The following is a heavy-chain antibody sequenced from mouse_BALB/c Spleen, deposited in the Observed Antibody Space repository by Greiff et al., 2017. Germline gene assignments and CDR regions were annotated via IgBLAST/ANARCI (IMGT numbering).Heavy chain of an antibody. CDR2: INSNGGST. CDR1: GFTFSSYG. J-gene: IGHJ1*01. V-gene: IGHV5-6-3*01. CDR3: ARDYDGYLYWYFDV. D-gene: IGHD2-3*01. Sequence: EVQLVESGGGLVQPGGSLKLSCAASGFTFSSYGMSWVRQTPDKRLELVATINSNGGSTYYPDSVKGRFTISRDNAKNTLYLQMSSLKSEDTAMYYCARDYDGYLYWYFDVWGAGTTVTVSS.